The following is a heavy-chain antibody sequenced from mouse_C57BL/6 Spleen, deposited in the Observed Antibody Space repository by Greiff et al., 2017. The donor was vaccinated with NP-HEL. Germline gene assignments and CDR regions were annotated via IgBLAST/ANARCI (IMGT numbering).Heavy chain of an antibody. CDR3: ARSDGYPYFDY. D-gene: IGHD2-3*01. CDR1: GYAFSSSW. J-gene: IGHJ2*01. CDR2: IYPGDGDT. V-gene: IGHV1-82*01. Sequence: QVQLQQPGPELVKPGASVKISCKASGYAFSSSWMNWVKQRPGKGLEWIGRIYPGDGDTNYNGKFKGKATLTADKSSSTAYMQLSSLTSEDSAVYFCARSDGYPYFDYWGQGTTLTVSS.